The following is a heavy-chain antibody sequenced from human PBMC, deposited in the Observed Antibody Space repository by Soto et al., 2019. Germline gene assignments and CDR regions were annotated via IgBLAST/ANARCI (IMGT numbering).Heavy chain of an antibody. CDR2: IIPIFGIA. D-gene: IGHD4-17*01. CDR1: GGTFSSYA. J-gene: IGHJ6*02. Sequence: QVQLVQSGAEVKKPGSSVKVSCKASGGTFSSYAISWVRQAPGQGLEWMGGIIPIFGIANYAQKFQGRVTRTGDESTSTAYMELSSLRSEDTAVYYCARGGDYEASDYYYGMDVWGQGTTVTVSS. CDR3: ARGGDYEASDYYYGMDV. V-gene: IGHV1-69*01.